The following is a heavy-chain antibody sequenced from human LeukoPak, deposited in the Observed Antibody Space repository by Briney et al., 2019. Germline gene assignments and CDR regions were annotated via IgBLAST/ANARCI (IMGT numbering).Heavy chain of an antibody. J-gene: IGHJ4*02. Sequence: SETLSLTCTVSGGSISSYYWSWVRQPPGKGLEWIGYIYYSGTTNYNPSLKSRVTISVDTSKNQFSLKLSSVTAADTAVYYCARGVYIAAAQYGYWGQGTLVTVSS. V-gene: IGHV4-59*01. D-gene: IGHD6-13*01. CDR1: GGSISSYY. CDR2: IYYSGTT. CDR3: ARGVYIAAAQYGY.